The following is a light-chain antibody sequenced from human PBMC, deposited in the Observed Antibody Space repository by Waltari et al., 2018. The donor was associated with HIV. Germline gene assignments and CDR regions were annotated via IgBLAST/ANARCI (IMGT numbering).Light chain of an antibody. CDR1: ALPKQS. Sequence: SYELTQPPSVSVSPGQTARITCSGDALPKQSAYWYQQKPGQAPVRVRYKASERPSGIPERFSGSSSGTTVTLTISGVQAEDEADYYCQSADSSGTYRVFGGGTKLTVL. CDR3: QSADSSGTYRV. V-gene: IGLV3-25*03. CDR2: KAS. J-gene: IGLJ2*01.